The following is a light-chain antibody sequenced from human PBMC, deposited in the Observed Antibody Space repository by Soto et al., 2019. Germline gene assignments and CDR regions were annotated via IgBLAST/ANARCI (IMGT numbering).Light chain of an antibody. V-gene: IGLV1-40*01. CDR2: GNS. CDR1: SSNIGAGYD. CDR3: QSYDRSLRTYV. Sequence: QSVLTQPPSVSGAPGQRVTISCSGSSSNIGAGYDVNWYRQLPGTAPNLLIYGNSDRPSGVPDRFSGSKSGTSASLAITVLQAEDEADYFCQSYDRSLRTYVFGTGTKVTVL. J-gene: IGLJ1*01.